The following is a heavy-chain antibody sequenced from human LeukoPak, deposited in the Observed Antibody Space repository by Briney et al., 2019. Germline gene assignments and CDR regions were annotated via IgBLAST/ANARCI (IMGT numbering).Heavy chain of an antibody. Sequence: ASVKVSCKASGYTFTGYYMHWVRQAPGQGLEWMGWINPNSGGTNYAQKFQGRVTMTRDTSISTAYMELRSLRSDDTAVYYCARSRDSYYYVYFDYWGQGTLVTVSS. CDR3: ARSRDSYYYVYFDY. V-gene: IGHV1-2*02. CDR2: INPNSGGT. D-gene: IGHD3-22*01. CDR1: GYTFTGYY. J-gene: IGHJ4*02.